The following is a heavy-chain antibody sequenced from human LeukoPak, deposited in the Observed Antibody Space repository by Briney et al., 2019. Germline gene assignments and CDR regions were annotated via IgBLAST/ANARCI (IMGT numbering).Heavy chain of an antibody. Sequence: GGSLRLSCAASGFTLSTYAMSWVRQTPGKGLEWVAATSSSDAGTYHADSVKGRFTISRDNAKNSVYLQMTSLRAEDTALYYCAKDATAVPGTVYMDVWGKGTTVTISS. J-gene: IGHJ6*03. CDR2: TSSSDAGT. V-gene: IGHV3-23*01. D-gene: IGHD6-13*01. CDR1: GFTLSTYA. CDR3: AKDATAVPGTVYMDV.